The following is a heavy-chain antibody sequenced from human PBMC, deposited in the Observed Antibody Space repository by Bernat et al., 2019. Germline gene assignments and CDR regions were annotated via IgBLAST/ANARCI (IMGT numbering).Heavy chain of an antibody. CDR3: ARPRRGTINTASFDY. D-gene: IGHD3-16*01. CDR1: GFTFSSYA. CDR2: ISYDGSNK. J-gene: IGHJ4*02. V-gene: IGHV3-30-3*01. Sequence: QVQLVESGGGVVQPGRSLRLSCAASGFTFSSYAMHWVRQAPGKGLEWVAVISYDGSNKYYADSVKGRFTISRDNSKNTLYLQMSSLRAEDTAVYYCARPRRGTINTASFDYWGQGTLVTVSS.